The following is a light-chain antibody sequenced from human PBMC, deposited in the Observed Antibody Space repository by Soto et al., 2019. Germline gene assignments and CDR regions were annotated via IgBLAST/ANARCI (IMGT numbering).Light chain of an antibody. CDR3: QHYDNLPPFT. Sequence: DIQMTQSPSSLSASVGDRVTITCQASQDISNYLNWYQQKPGKAPKLLIYDASNLETGVPSRFSGRGSETDFTFTISSLQPEDIATYYCQHYDNLPPFTFGQGTRLEMK. V-gene: IGKV1-33*01. J-gene: IGKJ5*01. CDR2: DAS. CDR1: QDISNY.